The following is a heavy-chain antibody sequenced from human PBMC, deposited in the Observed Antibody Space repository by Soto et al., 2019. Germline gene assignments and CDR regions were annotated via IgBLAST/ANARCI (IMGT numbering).Heavy chain of an antibody. V-gene: IGHV3-15*07. CDR1: GFTFSNAW. CDR3: TTELCAAGCYPGTY. J-gene: IGHJ4*02. D-gene: IGHD2-21*02. Sequence: GGSLRLSCAASGFTFSNAWMNWFRQAPGKGLEWVGRIKRSSDGGTTNYAAPVKGRFTISRDDSKNILYLEMNSLKTEDTAVYYCTTELCAAGCYPGTYWGQGTLVTVSS. CDR2: IKRSSDGGTT.